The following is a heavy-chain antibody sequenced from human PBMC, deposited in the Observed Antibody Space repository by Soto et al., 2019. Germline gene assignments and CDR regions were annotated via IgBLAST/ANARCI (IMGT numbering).Heavy chain of an antibody. CDR3: ARLRIATNNYKWFDP. Sequence: PSETLSLTCSVPGAALNSGNYYWSWIRQVPGKDLEWIGHIYVTGAVDYNPSLRDRITISQDTSERQFSLNLRLVTAADTAVYYCARLRIATNNYKWFDPWGQGTLVTVSS. CDR2: IYVTGAV. V-gene: IGHV4-31*03. CDR1: GAALNSGNYY. D-gene: IGHD2-21*01. J-gene: IGHJ5*02.